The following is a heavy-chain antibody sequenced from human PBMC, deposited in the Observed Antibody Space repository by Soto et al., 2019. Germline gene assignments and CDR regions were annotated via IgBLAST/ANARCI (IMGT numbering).Heavy chain of an antibody. V-gene: IGHV3-66*01. CDR2: INSGGNT. CDR1: GFDASVNY. CDR3: VRENYSYGMDV. J-gene: IGHJ6*02. Sequence: EVQLVESGGTLVQPGGSLRLSCAASGFDASVNYMTWVRQAPVKGLEWVSAINSGGNTFYADSVKGRFTISRDNSKNTLYLQMNSLRVEDTAMYYCVRENYSYGMDVWGQGTAVTVSS.